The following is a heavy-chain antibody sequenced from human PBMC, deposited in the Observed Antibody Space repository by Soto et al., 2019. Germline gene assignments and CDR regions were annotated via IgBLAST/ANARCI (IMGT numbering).Heavy chain of an antibody. D-gene: IGHD1-26*01. CDR3: ARASGSSYWFDP. V-gene: IGHV1-18*01. J-gene: IGHJ5*02. Sequence: QVQLVQSRAEVNKPGASGKVSCKASGYTFTSYGISWVRQAPGQGLEWMGWISAYNGNTNYAQKLQGRVTMTTDTSTSTVYMELRSLRSDDTAVYYCARASGSSYWFDPWGQGTLVTVSS. CDR1: GYTFTSYG. CDR2: ISAYNGNT.